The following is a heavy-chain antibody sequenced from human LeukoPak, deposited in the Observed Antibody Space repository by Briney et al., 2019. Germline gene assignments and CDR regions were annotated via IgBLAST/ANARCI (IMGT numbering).Heavy chain of an antibody. V-gene: IGHV4-59*08. Sequence: SETLSLTCTVSGGSISSYYWSWIRQPPGKGLEWIGYIYYSGSTNYDPSLKSRVTISVDTSKNQFSLKLSSVTAADTAVYYCARQGRSYYGSGDAFDIWGQGTMVTVSS. D-gene: IGHD3-10*01. J-gene: IGHJ3*02. CDR3: ARQGRSYYGSGDAFDI. CDR1: GGSISSYY. CDR2: IYYSGST.